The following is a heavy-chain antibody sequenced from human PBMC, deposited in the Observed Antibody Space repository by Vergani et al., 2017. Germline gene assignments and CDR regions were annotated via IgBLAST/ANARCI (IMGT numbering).Heavy chain of an antibody. J-gene: IGHJ2*01. D-gene: IGHD2-2*02. V-gene: IGHV3-33*01. CDR1: GFTFSSHG. CDR3: ARGQRGYCSSTSCYKAGVYWCFDL. CDR2: IWYDGSNK. Sequence: QVQLVESEGGVVQPGRSLTLSCVASGFTFSSHGMHWVRQAPGKGLEWVAVIWYDGSNKYYGDSVKGRFTISRDNSKNTLYLQMNSLRVEDTAVYYCARGQRGYCSSTSCYKAGVYWCFDLWGRGTLVTVSS.